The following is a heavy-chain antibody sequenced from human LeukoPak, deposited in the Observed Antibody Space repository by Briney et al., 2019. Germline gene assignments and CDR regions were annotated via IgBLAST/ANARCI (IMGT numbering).Heavy chain of an antibody. V-gene: IGHV3-30*02. D-gene: IGHD4/OR15-4a*01. CDR1: EFTFSNSG. CDR3: ARVYGAEIDY. Sequence: GGSLRLSCAASEFTFSNSGMHWVRQAPGRGLDWVAFLSYDGRYKFYEDSVKGRFTISRDISNNTVFLQMNSLRPADTAVYFCARVYGAEIDYWGQGTLVSVSS. J-gene: IGHJ4*02. CDR2: LSYDGRYK.